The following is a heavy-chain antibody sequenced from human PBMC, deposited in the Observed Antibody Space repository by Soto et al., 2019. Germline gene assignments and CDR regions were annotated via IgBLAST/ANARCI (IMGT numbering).Heavy chain of an antibody. Sequence: SGPTLLNPTQTLTLACSFSGFSLTTSGVGVAWIRQSPGKVLEWLALIYWDDDTRYSPSLKTRLTITKHISENQVVLTMTNLNPMDTGTYYCARILGPLDFCGPGTIVTVYS. CDR1: GFSLTTSGVG. J-gene: IGHJ4*02. D-gene: IGHD7-27*01. V-gene: IGHV2-5*02. CDR2: IYWDDDT. CDR3: ARILGPLDF.